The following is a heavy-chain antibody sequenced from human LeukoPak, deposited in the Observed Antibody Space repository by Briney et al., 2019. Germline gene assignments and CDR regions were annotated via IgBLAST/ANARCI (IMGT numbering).Heavy chain of an antibody. J-gene: IGHJ5*02. V-gene: IGHV1-69*04. CDR1: GGTFSSYA. CDR2: IIPILGIA. CDR3: ASAPDSSGWTNPWFDP. D-gene: IGHD6-19*01. Sequence: ASVKVSCRASGGTFSSYAISWVRQAPGQGLEWVGRIIPILGIANYAQKFQGRVTITADKSTSTAYMELSSLRSEDTAVYYCASAPDSSGWTNPWFDPWGQGTLVTVYS.